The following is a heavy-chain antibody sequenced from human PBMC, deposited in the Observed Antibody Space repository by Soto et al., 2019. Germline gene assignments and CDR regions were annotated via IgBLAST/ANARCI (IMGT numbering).Heavy chain of an antibody. D-gene: IGHD5-18*01. V-gene: IGHV1-18*01. CDR3: ARGYAVDTAMVTPGFDP. J-gene: IGHJ5*02. CDR2: ISAYNGNT. Sequence: ASVKVSCKASGYTFTSYGISWVRQAPGQGLEWMGWISAYNGNTNYVQKLQGRVTMTTDTSTSTAYMELRSLRSDDTAVYYCARGYAVDTAMVTPGFDPWGQGTLVTVSS. CDR1: GYTFTSYG.